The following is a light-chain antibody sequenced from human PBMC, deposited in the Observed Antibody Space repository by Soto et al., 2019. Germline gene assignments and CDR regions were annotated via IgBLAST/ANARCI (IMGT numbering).Light chain of an antibody. V-gene: IGLV6-57*01. CDR3: QSYDSSNQV. Sequence: NFMLTQPHSVSESPGKTVTISCTRSSGSIDSAYVQWFQQRPGSSPTTVIYEDDERPSGVPDRFSGSIDRSSNSASLTISGLKTEDEADYYCQSYDSSNQVFGGGTKLTVL. CDR2: EDD. CDR1: SGSIDSAY. J-gene: IGLJ3*02.